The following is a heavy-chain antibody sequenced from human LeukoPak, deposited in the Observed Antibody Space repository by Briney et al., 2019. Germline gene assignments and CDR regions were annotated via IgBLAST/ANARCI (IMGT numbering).Heavy chain of an antibody. CDR2: IYTSGST. CDR1: GGSISSGSYY. CDR3: ARGTHSSSWYLDY. V-gene: IGHV4-61*02. D-gene: IGHD6-13*01. J-gene: IGHJ4*02. Sequence: SETLSLTCTVSGGSISSGSYYWSCIRQPAGKGLECIGRIYTSGSTNYNPSLKSRVTISVDTSKNQFSLKLSSVTAADTAVYYCARGTHSSSWYLDYWGQGTLVIVSS.